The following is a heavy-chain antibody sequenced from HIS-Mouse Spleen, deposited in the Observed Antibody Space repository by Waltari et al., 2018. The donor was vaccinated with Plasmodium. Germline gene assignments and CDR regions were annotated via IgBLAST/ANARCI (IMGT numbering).Heavy chain of an antibody. Sequence: QVQLVQSGAEVTKPGASVKVSCKASGYTFTTYGISWVGQAPGQGLVWMGWISPYNGNTKYAQKLHGRGTMTTDTSTTTAYMELRSLRSDDTAVYYCARGSAGDAFDIWGQGTMVTVSS. J-gene: IGHJ3*02. CDR3: ARGSAGDAFDI. CDR2: ISPYNGNT. V-gene: IGHV1-18*01. D-gene: IGHD6-19*01. CDR1: GYTFTTYG.